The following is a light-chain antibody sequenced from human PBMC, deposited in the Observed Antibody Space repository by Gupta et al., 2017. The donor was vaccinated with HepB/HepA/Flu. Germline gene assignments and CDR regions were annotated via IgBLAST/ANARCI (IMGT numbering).Light chain of an antibody. CDR3: QQYYSTPYT. J-gene: IGKJ2*01. Sequence: DIVMTPSPDSLAVSLGERATINCKSSQSVLYSSNNKNYLAWYQQKPGQPPKLLIYWASTRESGVTDRCSSGGSGTDFTTTTSSMQAEDVAVYYCQQYYSTPYTFGQGTNLEIK. V-gene: IGKV4-1*01. CDR2: WAS. CDR1: QSVLYSSNNKNY.